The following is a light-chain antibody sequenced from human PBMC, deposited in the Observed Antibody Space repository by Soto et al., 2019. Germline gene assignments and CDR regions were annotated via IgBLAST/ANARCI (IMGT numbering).Light chain of an antibody. J-gene: IGKJ4*01. Sequence: EIVLTQSPGTLSLSPGERATLSCRASQSVSSSYLAWYQQKSGQAPRLRIYCASSRATGIPDRVSGSGSGTDCTLTISRLEPEDFAVYYCQQYGSSPPVTCGGGTKVDI. CDR1: QSVSSSY. V-gene: IGKV3-20*01. CDR3: QQYGSSPPVT. CDR2: CAS.